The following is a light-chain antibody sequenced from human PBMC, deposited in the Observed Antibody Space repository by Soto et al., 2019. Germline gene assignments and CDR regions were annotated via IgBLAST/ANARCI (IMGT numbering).Light chain of an antibody. CDR1: SSDVGGYNY. V-gene: IGLV2-8*01. Sequence: QSALTQPRSASGSPGQSVAIYCTGTSSDVGGYNYVSWYQQHPGKASKLMIYEVNKRPSEGPDRFSGSKSGNTASLTVSGLQAEDEADYYCSSYAGSSNVFGTGTKVTVL. CDR2: EVN. CDR3: SSYAGSSNV. J-gene: IGLJ1*01.